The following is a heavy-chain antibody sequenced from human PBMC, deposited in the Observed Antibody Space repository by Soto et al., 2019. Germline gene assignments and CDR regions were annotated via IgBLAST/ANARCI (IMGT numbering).Heavy chain of an antibody. V-gene: IGHV3-23*01. CDR1: GFTFSSYA. D-gene: IGHD2-15*01. Sequence: EVQLLESGGGLVQPGGSLRLSCAASGFTFSSYAMSWVRQAPGKGLEWVSAISGSGGSTYYADSVKGRFTISRDNSKNTLYLQMIRLRAEDTALYYCAKDRYCSGGSCYPSDYWGQGTLVTVSS. CDR2: ISGSGGST. J-gene: IGHJ4*02. CDR3: AKDRYCSGGSCYPSDY.